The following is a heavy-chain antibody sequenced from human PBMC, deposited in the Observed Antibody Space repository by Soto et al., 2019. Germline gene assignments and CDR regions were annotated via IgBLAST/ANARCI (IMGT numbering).Heavy chain of an antibody. Sequence: QVQLVQSGAEVKKPGASVKVSCKASGDTFTSYGISWVRQAPGQGLEWMGWISAYNGNTNYAQKLQGRVTMTTDTSTSTAYMELRSLRSDDTAVYYCARGVVVAATPDYYYYYGMDVWGQGTTVTVSS. CDR3: ARGVVVAATPDYYYYYGMDV. V-gene: IGHV1-18*01. CDR2: ISAYNGNT. J-gene: IGHJ6*02. CDR1: GDTFTSYG. D-gene: IGHD2-15*01.